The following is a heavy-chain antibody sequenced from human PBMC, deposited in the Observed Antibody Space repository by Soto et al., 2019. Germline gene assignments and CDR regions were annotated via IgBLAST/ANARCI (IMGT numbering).Heavy chain of an antibody. J-gene: IGHJ6*02. CDR1: GGTFSSYA. CDR3: ARDLVGTMVRGFASGDYGMDV. D-gene: IGHD3-10*01. CDR2: IIPIFGTA. V-gene: IGHV1-69*01. Sequence: QVQLVQSGAEVKKPGSSVKVSCKASGGTFSSYAISWVRQAPGQGLEWMGGIIPIFGTANYAQKFQGRVTITADESTSTAYMELSSLRSEDTAVYYCARDLVGTMVRGFASGDYGMDVWGQGTTVTVSS.